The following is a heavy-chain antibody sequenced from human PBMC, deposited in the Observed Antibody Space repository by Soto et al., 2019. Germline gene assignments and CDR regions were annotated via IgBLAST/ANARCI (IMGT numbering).Heavy chain of an antibody. CDR1: GFNFSSHG. V-gene: IGHV3-53*01. Sequence: GGSLRLSCAASGFNFSSHGLHWVRRAPGKGLEWVAVIYRDGSTYYADSVKGRFTISRDNSKNTLYLQMNSLRAEDTAVYYCARNYFDSGGGFDYWGQGTLVTVSS. D-gene: IGHD3-22*01. CDR3: ARNYFDSGGGFDY. J-gene: IGHJ4*02. CDR2: IYRDGST.